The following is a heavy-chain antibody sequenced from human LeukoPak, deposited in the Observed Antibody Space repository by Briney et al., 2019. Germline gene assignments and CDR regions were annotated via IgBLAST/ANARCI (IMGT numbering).Heavy chain of an antibody. CDR1: GYIFTSYA. Sequence: ASVKVSCKASGYIFTSYAMHWVRQAPGQRLEWMGWINAGNGNTKYSQKFQGRVTITRDTSASTAYMELSSLRSEDTAVYYCATGTYSSGWVAFDYWGQGTLVTVSS. V-gene: IGHV1-3*01. CDR2: INAGNGNT. CDR3: ATGTYSSGWVAFDY. D-gene: IGHD6-19*01. J-gene: IGHJ4*02.